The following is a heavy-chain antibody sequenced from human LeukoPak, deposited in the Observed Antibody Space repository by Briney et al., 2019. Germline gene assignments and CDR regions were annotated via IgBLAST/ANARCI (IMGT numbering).Heavy chain of an antibody. CDR3: ASGYYSRGDY. D-gene: IGHD3-3*01. J-gene: IGHJ4*02. CDR1: GGTISSSSYY. CDR2: IYYSGST. V-gene: IGHV4-39*01. Sequence: SETLSLTCTVSGGTISSSSYYWGWIRQPPGKGLEWIGSIYYSGSTYYNPSLKSRLTTSVDTSKNQFSLRLTSVTAADTAVYYCASGYYSRGDYWGQGALVTVSS.